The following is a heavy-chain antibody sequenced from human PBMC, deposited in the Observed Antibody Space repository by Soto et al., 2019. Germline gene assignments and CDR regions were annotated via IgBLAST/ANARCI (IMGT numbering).Heavy chain of an antibody. J-gene: IGHJ4*02. D-gene: IGHD2-2*02. Sequence: KAGGSLRLSCAASEFTLSDFYVTWIRQAPGKGLEWVSHIGSSGTTTYYADSVQGRFTISRDNARNSVYLQMNSLRGEDAAVYYCARGRYHFFDYWGRGTLVTVSS. CDR2: IGSSGTTT. CDR1: EFTLSDFY. V-gene: IGHV3-11*01. CDR3: ARGRYHFFDY.